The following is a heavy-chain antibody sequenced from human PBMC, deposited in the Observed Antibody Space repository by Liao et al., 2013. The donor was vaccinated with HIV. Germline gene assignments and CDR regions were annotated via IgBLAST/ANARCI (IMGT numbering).Heavy chain of an antibody. V-gene: IGHV4-61*02. J-gene: IGHJ3*02. CDR2: IYTSGST. Sequence: QVQLQESGPGLVKPSQTLSLTCTVSGGSVSSGSYYWSWIRQPAGRGLEWIGRIYTSGSTNYNPSLKSRVTISIDTSKNQFSLRLSSVTAADTAVYYCARDREAGFGVLRFLEWLPHDAFDIWGQGTMVTVSS. CDR1: GGSVSSGSYY. CDR3: ARDREAGFGVLRFLEWLPHDAFDI. D-gene: IGHD3-3*01.